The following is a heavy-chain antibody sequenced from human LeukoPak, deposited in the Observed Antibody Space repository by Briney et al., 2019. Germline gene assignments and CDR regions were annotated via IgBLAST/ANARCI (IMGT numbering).Heavy chain of an antibody. CDR3: ATYPRITIFGVVTIFDY. CDR1: GYTLTELS. J-gene: IGHJ4*02. CDR2: FDPEDGET. Sequence: GASVKVSCKVSGYTLTELSMHWVRQAPGKGLEWMGGFDPEDGETICAQKFQGRVTMTEDTSTDTAYMELSSLRSEDTAVYYCATYPRITIFGVVTIFDYWGQGTLVTVSS. D-gene: IGHD3-3*01. V-gene: IGHV1-24*01.